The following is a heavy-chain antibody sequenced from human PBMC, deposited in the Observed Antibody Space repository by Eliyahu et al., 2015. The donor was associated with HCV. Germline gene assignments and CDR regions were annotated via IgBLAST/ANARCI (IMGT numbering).Heavy chain of an antibody. CDR1: GFTFHTNA. J-gene: IGHJ1*01. Sequence: EEQLLESGGGLVQPGGSLXLSXVASGFTFHTNAMTWVRQAPWKGLVXVGCINGNGGDTYXAXSVKGRFSISRDNSKNMLYLQMNSLRVDDTAVYYCAKSQPTWELPHSWGXGILVTVSS. CDR2: INGNGGDT. D-gene: IGHD1-26*01. V-gene: IGHV3-23*01. CDR3: AKSQPTWELPHS.